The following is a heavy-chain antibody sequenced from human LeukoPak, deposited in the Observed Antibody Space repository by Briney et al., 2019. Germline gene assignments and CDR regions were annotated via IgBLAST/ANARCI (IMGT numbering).Heavy chain of an antibody. D-gene: IGHD5-12*01. CDR1: GDSVSRHDLT. CDR3: VRSYDRVFDY. V-gene: IGHV6-1*01. J-gene: IGHJ4*02. Sequence: SQTLSLTCAISGDSVSRHDLTWDWVRQSPSRGLEWLGRTFYRSKWYNDYAVSVKSRITVSPDTSKNRFSLHLDSVTPEDTAVYYCVRSYDRVFDYWGQGTRVTVSS. CDR2: TFYRSKWYN.